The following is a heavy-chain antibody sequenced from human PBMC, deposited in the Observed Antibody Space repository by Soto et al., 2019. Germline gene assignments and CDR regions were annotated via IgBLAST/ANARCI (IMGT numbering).Heavy chain of an antibody. CDR3: ARDVNTWYFNL. V-gene: IGHV4-59*01. CDR1: GGSISSSY. J-gene: IGHJ2*01. Sequence: QVQLQESGPGLVKSSETLSLTCTVSGGSISSSYWSWIRQPPGKELEWIGYIYYSGSTNYNPSLKSRVTISVDTSKNQFSLKLSSVNAADTAVYYCARDVNTWYFNLWGRGTLVTVSS. CDR2: IYYSGST.